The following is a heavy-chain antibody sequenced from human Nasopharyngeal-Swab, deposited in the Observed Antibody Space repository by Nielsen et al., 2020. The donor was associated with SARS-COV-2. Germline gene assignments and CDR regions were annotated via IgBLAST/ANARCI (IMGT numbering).Heavy chain of an antibody. V-gene: IGHV4-59*02. Sequence: SETLSLTCTVSGGSVSSSYWSWIRQPPGKGLEWIGFIYNSGNTHYNPSLKSRVTLSADTSKKQFSLRLTSVTAADTAVYFCARGQYQMLSGYYFDYWAQGTLVTVSS. CDR1: GGSVSSSY. CDR2: IYNSGNT. D-gene: IGHD4-11*01. J-gene: IGHJ4*02. CDR3: ARGQYQMLSGYYFDY.